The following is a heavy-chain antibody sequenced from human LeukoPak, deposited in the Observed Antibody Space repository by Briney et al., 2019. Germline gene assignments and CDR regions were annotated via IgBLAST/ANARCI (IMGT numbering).Heavy chain of an antibody. Sequence: GGSLRLSCAASGFTFSSYWMHWVRQAPGKGLVWVSRINSDGSSTSYADSVKGRFTISRDNAKNTLYLQMNSLRAEDTAVYYCARDRLEWWFGETHAFDIWGQGTMVTVSS. CDR3: ARDRLEWWFGETHAFDI. J-gene: IGHJ3*02. CDR1: GFTFSSYW. CDR2: INSDGSST. V-gene: IGHV3-74*01. D-gene: IGHD2-15*01.